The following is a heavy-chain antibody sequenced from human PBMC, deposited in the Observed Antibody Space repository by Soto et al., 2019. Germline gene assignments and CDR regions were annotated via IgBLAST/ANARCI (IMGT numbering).Heavy chain of an antibody. Sequence: QVQLVQSGAEVKKPGSSVKVSCKASGGTFSSYAISWVRQAPGQGLEWMGGIIPIFGTANYAQKFQGRVTITADKSTSTAYMELSSLRSEDTAVYYCARESASYYGGRRNWFDPWGQGTLVTVSS. CDR1: GGTFSSYA. V-gene: IGHV1-69*06. CDR2: IIPIFGTA. J-gene: IGHJ5*02. D-gene: IGHD1-26*01. CDR3: ARESASYYGGRRNWFDP.